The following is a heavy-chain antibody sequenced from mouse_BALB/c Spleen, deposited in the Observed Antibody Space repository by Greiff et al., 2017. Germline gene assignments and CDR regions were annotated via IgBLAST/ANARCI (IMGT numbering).Heavy chain of an antibody. CDR3: ARDDYEDYAMDY. CDR1: GYTFTSYT. CDR2: INPSSGYT. V-gene: IGHV1-4*01. Sequence: VQLQQSGAELARPGASVKMSCKASGYTFTSYTMHWVKQRPGQGLEWIGYINPSSGYTNYNQKFKDKATLTADKSSSTAYMQLSSLTSEDSAVYYCARDDYEDYAMDYWGQGTSVTVSS. J-gene: IGHJ4*01. D-gene: IGHD2-4*01.